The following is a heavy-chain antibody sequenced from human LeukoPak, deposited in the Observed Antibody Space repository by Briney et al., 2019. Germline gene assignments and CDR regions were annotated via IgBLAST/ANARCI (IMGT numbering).Heavy chain of an antibody. CDR3: ARDERRGSYGHWFDP. CDR1: GGSISSYY. Sequence: SETLSLTCTVSGGSISSYYWTWIRQPPGKGLECIGYFYHVGSANYNPSFKSRVTISVDTSENQFSLKLRSVTAADTAVYYCARDERRGSYGHWFDPWGQGSLVTVSS. J-gene: IGHJ5*02. V-gene: IGHV4-59*01. D-gene: IGHD3-16*01. CDR2: FYHVGSA.